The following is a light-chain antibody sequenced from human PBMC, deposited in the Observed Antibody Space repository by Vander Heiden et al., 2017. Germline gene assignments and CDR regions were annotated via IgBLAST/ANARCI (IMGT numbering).Light chain of an antibody. CDR2: LNSDGSH. J-gene: IGLJ3*02. CDR3: QTWGTGIWV. Sequence: QLVLTQSPSASASLGASVKLTCTLSSGHSSYAIAWHQQQPEKGPRYLMKLNSDGSHSKGDGIPDRFSGSSSGAERYLTISSLQSEDEADYYCQTWGTGIWVFGGGTKLKVL. CDR1: SGHSSYA. V-gene: IGLV4-69*01.